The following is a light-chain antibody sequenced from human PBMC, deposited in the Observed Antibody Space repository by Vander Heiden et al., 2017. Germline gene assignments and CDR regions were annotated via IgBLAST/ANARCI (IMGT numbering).Light chain of an antibody. CDR2: AAS. Sequence: DIQMNQSPSSLSASVGDRVTITCRASQSISSYLNWYQQKPGKAPKLLIYAASSLQSGVPSRFSGSGSGTDFTLTISSLQPEDFATYYCQQSDSTPFTFGHWTNVDIK. CDR3: QQSDSTPFT. CDR1: QSISSY. J-gene: IGKJ3*01. V-gene: IGKV1-39*01.